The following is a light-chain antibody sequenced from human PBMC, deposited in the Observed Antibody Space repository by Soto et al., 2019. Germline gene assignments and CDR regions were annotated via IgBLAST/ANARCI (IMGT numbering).Light chain of an antibody. CDR1: QSVSSY. CDR3: QQRSNWPPWT. V-gene: IGKV3-11*01. CDR2: DAS. Sequence: EIVVTQSAATLSLSPGESGTLSFMASQSVSSYLAWYQQKPGQAPRLLIYDASNRATGIPARFSGSGSGTDFTLTISSLEPEDFAVYYCQQRSNWPPWTFGQGTKVDIK. J-gene: IGKJ1*01.